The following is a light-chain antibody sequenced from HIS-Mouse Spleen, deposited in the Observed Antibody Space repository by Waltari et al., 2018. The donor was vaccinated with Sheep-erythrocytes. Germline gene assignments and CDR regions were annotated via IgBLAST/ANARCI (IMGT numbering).Light chain of an antibody. J-gene: IGLJ2*01. CDR3: QFYDSSLGGSV. CDR1: SSNIGAGYD. CDR2: GNS. Sequence: CTGSSSNIGAGYDVHWYQQLPGTAPKLLIYGNSNRPSGVPDRFSGSKSGTSASLAITGLQAEDEADYYCQFYDSSLGGSVFGGGTKLTVL. V-gene: IGLV1-40*01.